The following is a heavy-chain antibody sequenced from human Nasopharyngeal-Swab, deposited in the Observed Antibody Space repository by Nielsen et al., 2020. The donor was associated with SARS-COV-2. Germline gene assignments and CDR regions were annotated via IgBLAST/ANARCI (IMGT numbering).Heavy chain of an antibody. CDR1: GFTVSSNY. J-gene: IGHJ4*02. Sequence: GSLRLSCAASGFTVSSNYMSWVRHSPNKGLEWVSVIYAAGQTFYTDSVKGRFIISRDDSKNTVFLQMNSLRAEDTAVYYCATLGAPGGWYFHYWGQGTLVTVSS. CDR2: IYAAGQT. V-gene: IGHV3-53*01. CDR3: ATLGAPGGWYFHY. D-gene: IGHD6-19*01.